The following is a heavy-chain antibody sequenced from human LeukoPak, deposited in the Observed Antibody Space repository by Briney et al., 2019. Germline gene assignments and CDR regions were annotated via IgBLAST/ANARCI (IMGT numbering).Heavy chain of an antibody. Sequence: TPSETLSLTCAVSGGSISSSNWWSWVRQPPGQGLEWIGEIYHSGSTNYNPSLKSRVTISVDKSKNQFSLKLSSVTAADTAVYYCARDLYGGTSATFDYWGQGTLVTVSS. J-gene: IGHJ4*02. V-gene: IGHV4-4*02. CDR2: IYHSGST. CDR3: ARDLYGGTSATFDY. D-gene: IGHD4-23*01. CDR1: GGSISSSNW.